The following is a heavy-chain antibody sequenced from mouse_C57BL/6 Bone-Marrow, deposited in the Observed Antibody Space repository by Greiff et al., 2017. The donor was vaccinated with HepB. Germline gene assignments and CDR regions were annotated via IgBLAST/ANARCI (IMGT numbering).Heavy chain of an antibody. CDR2: INYDGSST. V-gene: IGHV5-16*01. J-gene: IGHJ2*01. D-gene: IGHD1-1*01. Sequence: EVKLVESEGGLVQPGSSMKLSCTASGFTFSDYYMAWVRQVPEKGLEWVANINYDGSSTYYLDSLKSRFILSRDNAKNILYLQMSSLKSEDTATYYCARGGGTTVVGYYFDYGGQGTTLTVSS. CDR3: ARGGGTTVVGYYFDY. CDR1: GFTFSDYY.